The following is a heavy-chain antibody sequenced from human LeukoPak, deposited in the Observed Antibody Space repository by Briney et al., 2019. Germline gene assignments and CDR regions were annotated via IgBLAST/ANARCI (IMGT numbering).Heavy chain of an antibody. V-gene: IGHV3-30*04. CDR2: ISYDGSNK. D-gene: IGHD4-17*01. CDR1: GFTFSSYA. Sequence: QPGRSLRLSCAASGFTFSSYAMHWVRQAPGKGLEWVAVISYDGSNKDYADSVKGRFTISRDNSKNTLYLQMNSLRAEDTAVYYCAKDSTYGDYLDYYYYGMDVWGQGTTVTVSS. CDR3: AKDSTYGDYLDYYYYGMDV. J-gene: IGHJ6*02.